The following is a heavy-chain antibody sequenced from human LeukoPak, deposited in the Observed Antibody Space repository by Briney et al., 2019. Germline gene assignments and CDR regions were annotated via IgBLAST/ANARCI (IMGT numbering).Heavy chain of an antibody. CDR2: ISTDGSST. J-gene: IGHJ4*02. CDR3: AREEPYDSGPKYGGGYFDY. CDR1: GFTFSSYW. D-gene: IGHD3-22*01. Sequence: AGGSLRLSCAASGFTFSSYWMRWVRQAPGRGLVWVSRISTDGSSTSYADSVKGRFTISRDNSKNTLYLQMNSLRAEDTAVYYCAREEPYDSGPKYGGGYFDYWAQEPLVTVSS. V-gene: IGHV3-74*01.